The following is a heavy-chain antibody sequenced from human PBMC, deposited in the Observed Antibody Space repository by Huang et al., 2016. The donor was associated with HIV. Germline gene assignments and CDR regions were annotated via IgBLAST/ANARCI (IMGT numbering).Heavy chain of an antibody. Sequence: QVPLVQSGAEMKKSGSSVKVSCTASGGTVSSFSFTWVRQSPGQGLEWMGGINHWHDNTDPAQKFRGRVTLTAAESTNTAFMELSGLTSQDTAVYYCARGVGNSNRGFDIWGQGTLVTVS. D-gene: IGHD5-18*01. CDR2: INHWHDNT. CDR3: ARGVGNSNRGFDI. CDR1: GGTVSSFS. V-gene: IGHV1-69*10. J-gene: IGHJ4*02.